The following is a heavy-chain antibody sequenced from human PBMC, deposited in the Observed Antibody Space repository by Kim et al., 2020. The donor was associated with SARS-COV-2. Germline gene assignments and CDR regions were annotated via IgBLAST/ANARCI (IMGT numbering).Heavy chain of an antibody. CDR3: ARDLFGSNYEYFQH. V-gene: IGHV3-30*04. CDR1: GFTFSSYA. Sequence: GGSLRLSCAASGFTFSSYAMHWVRQAPGKGLEWVAVISYDGSNKYYADSVKGRFTISRDNSKNTLYLQMNSLRAEDTAVYYCARDLFGSNYEYFQHWGQG. J-gene: IGHJ1*01. D-gene: IGHD4-4*01. CDR2: ISYDGSNK.